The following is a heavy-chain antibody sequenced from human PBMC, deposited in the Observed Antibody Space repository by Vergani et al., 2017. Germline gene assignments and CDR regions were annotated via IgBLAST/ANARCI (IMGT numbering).Heavy chain of an antibody. D-gene: IGHD6-19*01. CDR3: ACREDSSGRRGAFDI. J-gene: IGHJ3*02. Sequence: QVQLVESGGGVVQPGRSLRLSCAASGFTFSSYAMHWVRQAPGKGLEWVAVISYDGSNKYYADSVKGRFTISRDNSKNTLYLQMNSLRAEDTAVYYCACREDSSGRRGAFDIWGQGTMVTVSS. CDR1: GFTFSSYA. V-gene: IGHV3-30-3*01. CDR2: ISYDGSNK.